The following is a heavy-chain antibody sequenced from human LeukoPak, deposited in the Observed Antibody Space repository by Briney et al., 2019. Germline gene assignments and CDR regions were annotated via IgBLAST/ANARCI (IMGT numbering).Heavy chain of an antibody. Sequence: PGGSLRLSCATSGFTFTNYWMHWVRRAPGKGLEWVSSISSRSNFIYYADSLKGRFTISRDNAKNSLYLQMNSLRAEDTAVYYCARDFEWELLKANAFDIWGQGTMVTVSS. CDR3: ARDFEWELLKANAFDI. V-gene: IGHV3-21*01. CDR2: ISSRSNFI. D-gene: IGHD1-26*01. J-gene: IGHJ3*02. CDR1: GFTFTNYW.